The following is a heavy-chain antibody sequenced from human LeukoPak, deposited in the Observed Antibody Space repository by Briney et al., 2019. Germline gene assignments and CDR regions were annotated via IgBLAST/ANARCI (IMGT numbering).Heavy chain of an antibody. Sequence: PSETLSLTCTVSGGSISSSSYYWGWIRQPPGKGLEWIGSIYYSGSTNYNPSLKSRVTISVDTSKNQFSLKLSSVTAADTAVYYCARGGAGLLWFGNSKFDYWGQGTLVTVSS. CDR2: IYYSGST. V-gene: IGHV4-39*07. J-gene: IGHJ4*02. CDR1: GGSISSSSYY. CDR3: ARGGAGLLWFGNSKFDY. D-gene: IGHD3-10*01.